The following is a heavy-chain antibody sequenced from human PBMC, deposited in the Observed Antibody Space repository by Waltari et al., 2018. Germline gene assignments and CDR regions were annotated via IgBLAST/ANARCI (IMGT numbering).Heavy chain of an antibody. V-gene: IGHV3-9*01. CDR2: ISWNSGVI. D-gene: IGHD6-19*01. Sequence: EVQLVESGGGLVTPGRSLRLSCVASGFTFVDLSMHWVRQGPWKGLEWVSSISWNSGVIGYADSVKGRFTISRDNAKNSLYLQMDSLRADDTALYYCVKGHSSGWYYFQHWGQGTLVTVSS. CDR3: VKGHSSGWYYFQH. CDR1: GFTFVDLS. J-gene: IGHJ1*01.